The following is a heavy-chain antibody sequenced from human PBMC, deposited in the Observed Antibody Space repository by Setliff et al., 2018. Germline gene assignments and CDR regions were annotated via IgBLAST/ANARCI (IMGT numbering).Heavy chain of an antibody. V-gene: IGHV4-34*01. CDR3: ARAPRDGSGSYSTAEYFQH. D-gene: IGHD3-10*01. J-gene: IGHJ1*01. Sequence: PSETLSLTCAAYGGTFSDYHWTWIRQSPEKGLEWIGEINHRGSTNYNPSLKSRVTISIDTSKNTLYLQMNSLRAEDTAVYYCARAPRDGSGSYSTAEYFQHWGQGTLVTVSS. CDR2: INHRGST. CDR1: GGTFSDYH.